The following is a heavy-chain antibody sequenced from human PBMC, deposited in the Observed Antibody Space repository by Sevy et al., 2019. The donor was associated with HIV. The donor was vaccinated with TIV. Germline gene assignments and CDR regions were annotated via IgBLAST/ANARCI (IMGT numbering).Heavy chain of an antibody. CDR2: FSFGGGKI. CDR3: AREGCSRPHDY. Sequence: GGSLRLSCAASGFTFSSYAMSWVRQPPGKGLEWVATFSFGGGKINYAESVKGRFTISRDNSKNTLFLQMNRLRAEDTAVYYCAREGCSRPHDYWGQGTLVTVSS. V-gene: IGHV3-23*01. D-gene: IGHD2-2*01. CDR1: GFTFSSYA. J-gene: IGHJ4*02.